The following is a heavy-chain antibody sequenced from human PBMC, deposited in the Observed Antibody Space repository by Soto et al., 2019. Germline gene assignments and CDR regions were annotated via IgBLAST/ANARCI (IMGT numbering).Heavy chain of an antibody. V-gene: IGHV1-58*01. D-gene: IGHD3-10*01. CDR1: GFTFTSSA. Sequence: GASVKVSCKASGFTFTSSAVQWVRQARGQRLEWIGWIVVGSGNTNYAQKFQERVTITRDMSTSTAYMELSSLRSEDTAVYYCAAELFGDTMVRGNFDYWGQGTRVTVSS. CDR2: IVVGSGNT. CDR3: AAELFGDTMVRGNFDY. J-gene: IGHJ4*02.